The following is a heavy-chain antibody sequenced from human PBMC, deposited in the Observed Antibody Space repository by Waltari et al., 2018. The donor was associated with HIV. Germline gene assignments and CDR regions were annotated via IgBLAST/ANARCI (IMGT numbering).Heavy chain of an antibody. J-gene: IGHJ3*02. CDR2: ISSSGSTI. V-gene: IGHV3-48*03. CDR3: ASLYYYDSSGYSDAFDI. D-gene: IGHD3-22*01. CDR1: GFPFSSYE. Sequence: EVQLVESGGGLVQPGGSLRLSCAASGFPFSSYEMNWVRQAPGKGLEWVSYISSSGSTIYYADSVKGRFTISRDNAKNSLYLQMNSLRAEDTAVYYCASLYYYDSSGYSDAFDIWGQGTMVTVSS.